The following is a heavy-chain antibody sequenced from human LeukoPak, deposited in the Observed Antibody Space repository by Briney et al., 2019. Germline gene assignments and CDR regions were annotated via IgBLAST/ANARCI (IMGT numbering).Heavy chain of an antibody. CDR3: ARDAPTYYYGSGSLNWFDP. D-gene: IGHD3-10*01. CDR2: ISPYNGNT. J-gene: IGHJ5*02. V-gene: IGHV1-18*01. Sequence: ASVKVSCKASGYTFVTYGISWVRQAPGQGLEWMGWISPYNGNTKYAQKFQGRVTMTTDTSTSTAYMELRSLRSDDTAVYYCARDAPTYYYGSGSLNWFDPWGQGTLVTVSS. CDR1: GYTFVTYG.